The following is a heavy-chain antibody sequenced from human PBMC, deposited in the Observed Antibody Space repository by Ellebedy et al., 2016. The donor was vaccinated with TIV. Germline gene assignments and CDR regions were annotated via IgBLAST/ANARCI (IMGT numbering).Heavy chain of an antibody. V-gene: IGHV3-33*01. CDR1: GFTFSSYG. CDR3: ARGRRGYSYGREAYYFDY. Sequence: GESLKISCAASGFTFSSYGMHRVRQAPGKGLEWVAVIWFDGSNKYYADSVKGRFTISRDKSKNTLNLQMNSLRAEDTAVYYCARGRRGYSYGREAYYFDYWGQGTLVTVSS. CDR2: IWFDGSNK. D-gene: IGHD5-18*01. J-gene: IGHJ4*02.